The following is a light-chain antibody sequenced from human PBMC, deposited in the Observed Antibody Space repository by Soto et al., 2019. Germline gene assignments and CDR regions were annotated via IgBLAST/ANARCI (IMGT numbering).Light chain of an antibody. CDR1: NSDVGGYNY. CDR3: SSYTSSSTYV. CDR2: EVS. Sequence: QSALTQPASVSGSPGQSITISCTGTNSDVGGYNYVSWYQQHPGKAPKLTIYEVSYRPSGVSNRFSGSKSGNTASLTISGLQAEDEADYYCSSYTSSSTYVFGTGTKVTVL. V-gene: IGLV2-14*01. J-gene: IGLJ1*01.